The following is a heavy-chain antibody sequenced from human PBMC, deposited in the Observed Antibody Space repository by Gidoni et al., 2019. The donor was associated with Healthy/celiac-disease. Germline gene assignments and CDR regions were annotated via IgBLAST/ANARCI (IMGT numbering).Heavy chain of an antibody. Sequence: EVQLVESGGGLVQPGRSLRLSCAASGFPLDDYAMHWVRQAPGKGLEWVSGISWNSGSIGYADSVKGRFTISRDNAKNSLYLQMNSLRAEDTALYYCAKSLNRSGGLYGDYWSAFDYWGQGTLVTVSS. CDR3: AKSLNRSGGLYGDYWSAFDY. V-gene: IGHV3-9*01. J-gene: IGHJ4*02. D-gene: IGHD4-17*01. CDR1: GFPLDDYA. CDR2: ISWNSGSI.